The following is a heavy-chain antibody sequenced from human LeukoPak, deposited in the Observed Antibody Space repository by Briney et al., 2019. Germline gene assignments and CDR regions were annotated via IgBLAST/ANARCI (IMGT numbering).Heavy chain of an antibody. V-gene: IGHV4-30-4*08. J-gene: IGHJ4*02. CDR1: GGSISSGDYY. CDR3: AREEIAAAGTFDY. D-gene: IGHD6-13*01. Sequence: SQTLSLTCTVSGGSISSGDYYWSWIRQPPGKGLGWIGYIYYSGSTYYNPSLKSRVTISVDTSKNQFSLKLSSVTAADTAVYYCAREEIAAAGTFDYWGQGTLVTVSS. CDR2: IYYSGST.